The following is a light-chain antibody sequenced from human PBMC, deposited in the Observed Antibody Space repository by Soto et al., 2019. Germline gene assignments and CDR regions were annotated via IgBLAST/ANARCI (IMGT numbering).Light chain of an antibody. CDR2: DAS. J-gene: IGKJ4*01. V-gene: IGKV3-11*01. Sequence: IVLTQSPATLSLSPGERATLSCRASQSVSSSLAWYQQKPGQAPRLLIYDASNRATGIPARFSGSGSGTDFTLTISSLEPEDFAVYYCQQRSSWPLLWTFGGGTKVDI. CDR1: QSVSSS. CDR3: QQRSSWPLLWT.